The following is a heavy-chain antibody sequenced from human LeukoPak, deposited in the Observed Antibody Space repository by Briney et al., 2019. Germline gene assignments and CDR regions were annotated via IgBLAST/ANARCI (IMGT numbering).Heavy chain of an antibody. V-gene: IGHV3-48*01. CDR1: GFTFSSYS. D-gene: IGHD2-15*01. CDR2: ISPSSTSI. Sequence: PGGSLRLSCAASGFTFSSYSMNWVRQAPGKGLEWISCISPSSTSIYYADSVKGRFTISRDNAEKSLYLQMNSLRAEDTAVYYCARDAASGNNWFDPWGQGTLVTVSS. CDR3: ARDAASGNNWFDP. J-gene: IGHJ5*02.